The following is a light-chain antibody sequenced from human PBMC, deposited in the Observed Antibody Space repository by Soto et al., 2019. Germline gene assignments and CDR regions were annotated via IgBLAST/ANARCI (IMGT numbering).Light chain of an antibody. J-gene: IGKJ4*01. V-gene: IGKV1-39*01. CDR1: QSISSY. CDR3: QQSYSTPLT. CDR2: AAS. Sequence: DIQMTQSPSSLSASVGDRVTITCRASQSISSYLNWYQQKPGKAPKLLIYAASSLQSWVPSRFSGSGSGTDFTLTISSLQPEDCATDYCQQSYSTPLTFGGGTKVEIK.